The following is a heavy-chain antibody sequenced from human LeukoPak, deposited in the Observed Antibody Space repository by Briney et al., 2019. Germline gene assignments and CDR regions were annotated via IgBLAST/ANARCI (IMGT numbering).Heavy chain of an antibody. Sequence: GGSLRLSCAASGFTFSSYAMHWVRQAPGKGLEWVAVISYDGSNKYYADSVKGRFTISRDNSRNIIYLEMSSLKAEDTAVYYCAKERNLEIAVAGTIFDYWGQGTLVTVSS. CDR3: AKERNLEIAVAGTIFDY. CDR1: GFTFSSYA. J-gene: IGHJ4*02. V-gene: IGHV3-30*14. CDR2: ISYDGSNK. D-gene: IGHD6-19*01.